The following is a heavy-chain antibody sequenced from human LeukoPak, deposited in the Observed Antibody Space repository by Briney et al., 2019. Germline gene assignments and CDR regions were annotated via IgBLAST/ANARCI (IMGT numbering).Heavy chain of an antibody. J-gene: IGHJ4*02. CDR3: ARGAATGPTLGLDY. CDR1: GFTVSSNY. D-gene: IGHD6-13*01. V-gene: IGHV3-53*01. CDR2: IYTGGSP. Sequence: PGGSLRVSCVASGFTVSSNYMTWVRQAPGKGLEWVSVIYTGGSPYYADSVKGRFTISRDISKNTVYLQMNSLRAEDTAVYYCARGAATGPTLGLDYWGQGTLVTVSS.